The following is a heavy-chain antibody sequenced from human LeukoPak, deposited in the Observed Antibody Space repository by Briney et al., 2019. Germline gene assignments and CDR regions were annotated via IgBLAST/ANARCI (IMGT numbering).Heavy chain of an antibody. CDR3: ARVYDYGDYYYGMDV. CDR1: GFTFSSYA. Sequence: PGGSLRLSCAASGFTFSSYAMHWVRQAPGKGLEWVAVISYDGSNKYYADSVKGRFTISRDNSKSTLYLQMNSLRAEDTAVYYCARVYDYGDYYYGMDVWGQGTTVTVSS. V-gene: IGHV3-30-3*01. CDR2: ISYDGSNK. J-gene: IGHJ6*02. D-gene: IGHD4-17*01.